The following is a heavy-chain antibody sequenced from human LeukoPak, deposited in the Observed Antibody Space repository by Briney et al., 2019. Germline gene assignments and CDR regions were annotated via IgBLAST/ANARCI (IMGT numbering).Heavy chain of an antibody. CDR1: GFTFNNYA. Sequence: GGSLRLSCAASGFTFNNYAMTWVRQAPGKGLEWVSTIIGSGGNTDYADFVKGRFTISRDNSKDTLFLQMDSLRVEDTAVYYCATFCSGGDCYSFAPWGQGTLVTVSS. CDR3: ATFCSGGDCYSFAP. D-gene: IGHD2-15*01. CDR2: IIGSGGNT. V-gene: IGHV3-23*01. J-gene: IGHJ5*02.